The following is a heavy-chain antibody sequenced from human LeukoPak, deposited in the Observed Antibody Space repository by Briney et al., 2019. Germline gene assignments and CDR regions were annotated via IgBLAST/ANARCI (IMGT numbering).Heavy chain of an antibody. Sequence: GGSLRLSCAPSGFTFSSFAMSWVRQAPRKGLDWGSTISGSGGSTYYADSVEGGFTISRDNSKTTQYLQMNSLRAENTALYYCASLNTPAAIARDAFDIWGLGTMVTVSS. D-gene: IGHD2-2*02. V-gene: IGHV3-23*01. CDR3: ASLNTPAAIARDAFDI. CDR2: ISGSGGST. J-gene: IGHJ3*02. CDR1: GFTFSSFA.